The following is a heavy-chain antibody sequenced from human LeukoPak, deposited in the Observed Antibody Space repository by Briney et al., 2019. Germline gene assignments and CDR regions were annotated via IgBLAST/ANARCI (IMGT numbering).Heavy chain of an antibody. J-gene: IGHJ6*02. V-gene: IGHV4-61*02. D-gene: IGHD3-9*01. CDR2: IYTSGST. Sequence: SETLSLTCTVSGGSISSGSYYWSWIRQPAGKGLEWIGRIYTSGSTNYNPSLKSRVTISVDTSKNQFSLKLSSATAADTAVYYCARGSAYYDILTGYRPPYGMDVWGQGTTVTVSS. CDR3: ARGSAYYDILTGYRPPYGMDV. CDR1: GGSISSGSYY.